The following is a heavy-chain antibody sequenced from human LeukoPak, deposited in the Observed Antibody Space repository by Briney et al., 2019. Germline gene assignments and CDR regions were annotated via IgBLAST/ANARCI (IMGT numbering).Heavy chain of an antibody. CDR1: GGSIGTYY. D-gene: IGHD7-27*01. CDR3: VRDGPSWGLL. CDR2: IFTTGRA. Sequence: PSETLSLTCTVSGGSIGTYYGSWIRQPAGKGLEWIGRIFTTGRANYNPSPKSRVTMSLDTSKNLFSLKLNSVTAADTAVYYCVRDGPSWGLLWGQGALVTVSS. V-gene: IGHV4-4*07. J-gene: IGHJ4*02.